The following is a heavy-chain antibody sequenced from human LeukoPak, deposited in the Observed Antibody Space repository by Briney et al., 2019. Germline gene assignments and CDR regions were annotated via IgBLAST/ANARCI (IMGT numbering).Heavy chain of an antibody. D-gene: IGHD6-19*01. CDR2: ISGSGGST. J-gene: IGHJ4*02. V-gene: IGHV3-23*01. Sequence: PGGSLRLSCAASGFTFSSYAMSWVRQAPGKGLEWVSAISGSGGSTYYADSVKGRFTISRDNSKNTLYLQMNSLRAEDTAVYYCAIITVRSGWHDYWGQETLVTVSS. CDR3: AIITVRSGWHDY. CDR1: GFTFSSYA.